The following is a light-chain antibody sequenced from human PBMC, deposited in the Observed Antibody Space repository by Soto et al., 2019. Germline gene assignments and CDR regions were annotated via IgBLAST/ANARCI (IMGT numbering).Light chain of an antibody. J-gene: IGKJ3*01. V-gene: IGKV3-15*01. CDR2: GAS. CDR1: QSVGSD. Sequence: EIVMTQSPATLSVSPGARATLSCRASQSVGSDLVWYRQKPGQAPRLLIYGASNRATGVPDRFSGSGSGTVFTLTISSLQSDDFAVYYCQQTYTVSRITFGPGTKVDLK. CDR3: QQTYTVSRIT.